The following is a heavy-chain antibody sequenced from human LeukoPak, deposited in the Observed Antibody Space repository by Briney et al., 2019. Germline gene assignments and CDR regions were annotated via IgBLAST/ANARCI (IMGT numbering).Heavy chain of an antibody. V-gene: IGHV4-59*11. CDR1: GGSISGHY. CDR2: IYYTGDT. D-gene: IGHD3-10*01. CDR3: VRVATGSVDY. J-gene: IGHJ4*02. Sequence: SETLSLTCTVSGGSISGHYWGWIRQPPGKGLEWIGYIYYTGDTNYIPSLESRVTISVDTSKNQFSLKLGSVTAADTAIYYCVRVATGSVDYWGQGALVTVSS.